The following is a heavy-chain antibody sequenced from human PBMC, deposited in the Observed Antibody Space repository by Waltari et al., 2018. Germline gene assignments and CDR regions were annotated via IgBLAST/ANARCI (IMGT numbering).Heavy chain of an antibody. CDR3: ATTVTTDNWFDP. D-gene: IGHD4-17*01. V-gene: IGHV4-38-2*01. Sequence: QVQLQESGPGLVKPSEPLSLTCAVPGYSFRLGYYCAWLRQPPGKGLEWIGSFYHSGSTYYNPSLKSRVTISVDTSKNQFSLKLSSVTAADTAVYYCATTVTTDNWFDPWGQGTLVTVSS. J-gene: IGHJ5*02. CDR2: FYHSGST. CDR1: GYSFRLGYY.